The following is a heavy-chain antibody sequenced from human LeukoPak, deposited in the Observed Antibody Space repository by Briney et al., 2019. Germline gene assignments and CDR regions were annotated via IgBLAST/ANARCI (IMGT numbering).Heavy chain of an antibody. CDR2: INPSGGST. CDR3: ARERGSGSGSYLVDY. D-gene: IGHD3-10*01. CDR1: GYTFTSYY. V-gene: IGHV1-46*01. Sequence: GASVKVSCKASGYTFTSYYMHWVRQAPGQGLEWMGIINPSGGSTSYAQKFQGRVTITRDTSTSTVYMELSSLRSEDTAVYSCARERGSGSGSYLVDYWGQGSLVTVSS. J-gene: IGHJ4*02.